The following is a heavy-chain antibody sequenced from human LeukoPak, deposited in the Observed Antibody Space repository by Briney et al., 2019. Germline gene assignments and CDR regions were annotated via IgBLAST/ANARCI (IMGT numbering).Heavy chain of an antibody. CDR1: GGSFSGYY. V-gene: IGHV4-34*01. J-gene: IGHJ4*02. CDR3: ASLWDIVVVPAAPVVDY. Sequence: SETLSLTCAVYGGSFSGYYWSWIRQPPGKGLEWIGEINHSGSTNYNPSLKSRVTISVDTSKNQFSLKLSSVTAADTAVYYCASLWDIVVVPAAPVVDYWGQGTLVTVSS. CDR2: INHSGST. D-gene: IGHD2-2*01.